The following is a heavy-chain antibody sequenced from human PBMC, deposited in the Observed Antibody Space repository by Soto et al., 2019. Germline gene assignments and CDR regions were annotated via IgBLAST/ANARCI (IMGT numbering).Heavy chain of an antibody. CDR2: IYYSGST. D-gene: IGHD3-10*01. J-gene: IGHJ5*02. V-gene: IGHV4-31*03. Sequence: SETLSLTGTVSGGSISSGGYYWSWIRQHPGKGLEWIGYIYYSGSTYYNPSLKSRVTISVDTSKNQFSLKLSSVTAADTAVYYCARTMITMVRGVSSWFDPWGQGTLVTVSS. CDR3: ARTMITMVRGVSSWFDP. CDR1: GGSISSGGYY.